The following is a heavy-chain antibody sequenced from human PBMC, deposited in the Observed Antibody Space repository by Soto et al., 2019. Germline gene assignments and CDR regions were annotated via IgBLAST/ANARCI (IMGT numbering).Heavy chain of an antibody. CDR2: IIPIFGTA. V-gene: IGHV1-69*13. D-gene: IGHD3-22*01. Sequence: VASVKVSCKASGGTFSSYAISWVRQAPGQGLEWMGGIIPIFGTANYAQKFQGRVTITADESTSTAYMELSSLRSEDTAVYYCATPHRYDSRGGYFDYWGQGTLVTVSS. J-gene: IGHJ4*02. CDR1: GGTFSSYA. CDR3: ATPHRYDSRGGYFDY.